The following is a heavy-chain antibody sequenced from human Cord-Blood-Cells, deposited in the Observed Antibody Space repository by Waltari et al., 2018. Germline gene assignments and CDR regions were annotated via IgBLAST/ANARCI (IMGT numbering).Heavy chain of an antibody. Sequence: QLQLQESGPGLVKPSETLSLTCTVSGGSISSSSYYWGWIRQPPGKGLAWIGSIYYSGSTYYNPSLKSRVTISVDTSKNQFSLKLSSVTAADTAVYYCARGLLLWFGELSRMDAFDIWGQGTMVTVSS. D-gene: IGHD3-10*01. CDR3: ARGLLLWFGELSRMDAFDI. CDR1: GGSISSSSYY. J-gene: IGHJ3*02. CDR2: IYYSGST. V-gene: IGHV4-39*01.